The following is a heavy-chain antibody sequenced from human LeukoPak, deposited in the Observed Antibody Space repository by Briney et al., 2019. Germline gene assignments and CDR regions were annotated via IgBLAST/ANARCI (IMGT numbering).Heavy chain of an antibody. CDR3: ARLRGSGYDPLDY. J-gene: IGHJ4*02. V-gene: IGHV5-51*01. CDR1: GYSFTSYW. D-gene: IGHD5-12*01. CDR2: IYPGDSDT. Sequence: GESLKISCKGSGYSFTSYWIGWVRQMPGKGLEWMGIIYPGDSDTRYSPSFQGQVTISADKTIGTAYLQWSSLKASDPAMYYCARLRGSGYDPLDYWGQGTLVTVSS.